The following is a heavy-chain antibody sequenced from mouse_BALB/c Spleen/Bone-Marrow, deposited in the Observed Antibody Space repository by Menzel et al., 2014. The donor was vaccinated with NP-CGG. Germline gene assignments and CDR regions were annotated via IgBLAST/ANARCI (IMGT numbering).Heavy chain of an antibody. D-gene: IGHD2-14*01. J-gene: IGHJ3*01. V-gene: IGHV14-3*02. Sequence: VQLQQSGAELVKPGASVKLSCTASGFSIKDTYMHWVKQRPEQGLEWIVGIDPANGNTKYDPKFQGKVTITADTSSNTAYLQLSSLTSEDTAVYYCAYYRYDEGGFAFWGQGTLVTVSA. CDR2: IDPANGNT. CDR1: GFSIKDTY. CDR3: AYYRYDEGGFAF.